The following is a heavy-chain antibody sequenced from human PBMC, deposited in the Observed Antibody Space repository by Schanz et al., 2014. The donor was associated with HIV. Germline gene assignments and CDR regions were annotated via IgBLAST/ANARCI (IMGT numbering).Heavy chain of an antibody. Sequence: VQLVESGGGLVQPGRSLRLSCAASGFTFSSYGMHWVRQAPGKGLEWVAVISYDGSNKDYADSVKGRVTISRDNSKNTLYLQMNSLRAEDTAVYYCARDVSHDSSGHYSDYYYGMDVWGQGTTVTVSS. CDR3: ARDVSHDSSGHYSDYYYGMDV. CDR1: GFTFSSYG. J-gene: IGHJ6*02. CDR2: ISYDGSNK. V-gene: IGHV3-30*03. D-gene: IGHD3-22*01.